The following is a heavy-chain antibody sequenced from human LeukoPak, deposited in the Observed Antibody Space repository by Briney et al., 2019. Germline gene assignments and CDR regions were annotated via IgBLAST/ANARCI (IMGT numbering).Heavy chain of an antibody. V-gene: IGHV4-34*01. CDR2: INHSGST. J-gene: IGHJ4*02. CDR1: GGSFSDYY. CDR3: ARASWSRDGYNYVGYFDY. Sequence: PSETLSLTCAVYGGSFSDYYWSWIRQPPGKGLEWIGEINHSGSTNYNPSLKSRVTISVDTSKNQFSLKLRSVTAADTAVYYCARASWSRDGYNYVGYFDYWGQGTLVTVSS. D-gene: IGHD5-24*01.